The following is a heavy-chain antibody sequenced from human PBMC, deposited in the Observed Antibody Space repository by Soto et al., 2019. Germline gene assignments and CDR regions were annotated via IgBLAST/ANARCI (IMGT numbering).Heavy chain of an antibody. CDR2: IYYSGNT. D-gene: IGHD5-18*01. CDR1: GDSVSSGNYY. V-gene: IGHV4-61*01. Sequence: LYLTCTVSGDSVSSGNYYWSWIRQPPGKGLQWISYIYYSGNTNDNPSLKSRVIISVDTSKNQFSLKLSSVTTADTAVYYCARGGGVTATFDYWGQGILVTVSS. CDR3: ARGGGVTATFDY. J-gene: IGHJ4*02.